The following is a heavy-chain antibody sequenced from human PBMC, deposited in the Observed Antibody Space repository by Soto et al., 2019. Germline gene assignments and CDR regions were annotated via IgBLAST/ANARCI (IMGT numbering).Heavy chain of an antibody. J-gene: IGHJ5*02. CDR2: MNPNGGNT. Sequence: GASVKVSWKASGYTFTSYDINWVRQATGQGLEWMGWMNPNGGNTGYAQKFQGRVTMTRNTSISTAYMELSSLRSEDTAVYYCARALTYCSSTSCSWGRKNWFDPWGQGTLVTVSS. CDR3: ARALTYCSSTSCSWGRKNWFDP. V-gene: IGHV1-8*01. D-gene: IGHD2-2*01. CDR1: GYTFTSYD.